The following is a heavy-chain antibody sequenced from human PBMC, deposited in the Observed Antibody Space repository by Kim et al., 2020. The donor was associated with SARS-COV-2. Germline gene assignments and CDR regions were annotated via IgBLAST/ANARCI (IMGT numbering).Heavy chain of an antibody. V-gene: IGHV3-33*06. J-gene: IGHJ4*02. CDR3: AKAFYGSGSYLFGY. D-gene: IGHD3-10*01. Sequence: YAASVKGRFTISRDNSKNTLYLQMNSLRAEDTAVYYCAKAFYGSGSYLFGYWGQGTLVTVSS.